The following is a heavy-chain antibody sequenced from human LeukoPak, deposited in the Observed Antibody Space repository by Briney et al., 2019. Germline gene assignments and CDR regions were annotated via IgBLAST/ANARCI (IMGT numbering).Heavy chain of an antibody. CDR3: AKTITYSSSSGFWYFDL. V-gene: IGHV3-23*01. CDR2: ISGSGGTT. D-gene: IGHD6-6*01. J-gene: IGHJ2*01. Sequence: PGGSLRLSCAASGSTFSSYAMSWLRQAPGKGPEWVSSISGSGGTTYYADSVKGRFTISRDNSKNTLYLQMSSLRADDTALYYCAKTITYSSSSGFWYFDLWGRGTLVTVSS. CDR1: GSTFSSYA.